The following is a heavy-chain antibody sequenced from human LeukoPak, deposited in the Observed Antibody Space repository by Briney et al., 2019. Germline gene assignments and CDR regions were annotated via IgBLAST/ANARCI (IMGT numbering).Heavy chain of an antibody. V-gene: IGHV3-33*01. Sequence: GSSLRLSCAGSAFTFSSFVMHWVRQARGKGLEWLAVIWYDGSNKYYADSVKGRFTISRDNSKNTLYLQMNSLRAEDMAVYYCARDDLYDSSGYYSNAYYGMDVWGQGTTVTVSS. D-gene: IGHD3-22*01. CDR2: IWYDGSNK. CDR1: AFTFSSFV. J-gene: IGHJ6*02. CDR3: ARDDLYDSSGYYSNAYYGMDV.